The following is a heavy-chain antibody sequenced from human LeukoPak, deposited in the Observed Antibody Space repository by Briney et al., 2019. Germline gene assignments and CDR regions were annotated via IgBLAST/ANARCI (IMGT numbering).Heavy chain of an antibody. V-gene: IGHV4-39*07. D-gene: IGHD3-10*01. CDR2: IYYSGST. CDR1: GGSISNSSYY. Sequence: PSETLSLTCTVSGGSISNSSYYWGWIRQPPGKGLEWIGSIYYSGSTYYNPSLKSRVTISVDTSKNQFSLKLSSVTAADTAVYYCARVSLVRGAPDYYFDYWGQGTLVTVSS. CDR3: ARVSLVRGAPDYYFDY. J-gene: IGHJ4*02.